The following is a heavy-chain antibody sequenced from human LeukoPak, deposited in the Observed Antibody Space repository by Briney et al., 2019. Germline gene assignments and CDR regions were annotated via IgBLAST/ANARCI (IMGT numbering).Heavy chain of an antibody. CDR2: IYYSGST. D-gene: IGHD3-22*01. Sequence: SETLSLTCTVSGGSISSYYWSWNRQPPGKGLEWIGYIYYSGSTNYNPSLKSRVTISVDTSKNQFSLKLSSVTAADTAVYYCARARYDSSGSPLDYWGQGTLVTVSS. V-gene: IGHV4-59*01. J-gene: IGHJ4*02. CDR1: GGSISSYY. CDR3: ARARYDSSGSPLDY.